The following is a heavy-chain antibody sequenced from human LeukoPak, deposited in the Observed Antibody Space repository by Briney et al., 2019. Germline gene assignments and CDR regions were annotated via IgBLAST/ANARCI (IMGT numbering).Heavy chain of an antibody. J-gene: IGHJ4*02. CDR1: GYTFTTYA. V-gene: IGHV7-4-1*02. D-gene: IGHD2-21*02. Sequence: GASVKVSCKASGYTFTTYAINWVRQAPGQGLEWMGWINTDTGNPTYAQGFTGRFVFSLDTSVSTAYLQISSLKAEDTAVYYCARGSGDCEGFYYFDYWGQGTLVTVSS. CDR3: ARGSGDCEGFYYFDY. CDR2: INTDTGNP.